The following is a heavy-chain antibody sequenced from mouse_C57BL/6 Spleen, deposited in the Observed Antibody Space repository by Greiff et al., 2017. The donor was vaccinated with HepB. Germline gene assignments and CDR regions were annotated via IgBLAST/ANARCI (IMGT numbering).Heavy chain of an antibody. Sequence: EVQLQESGGGLVQPKGSLKLSCAASGFSFNTYAMNWVRQAPGKGLEWVARIRSKSNNYATYYADSVKDRFTISRDDSESMLYLQMNNLKTEDTAMYYCVRAGSRGFDYWGQGTTLTVSS. CDR3: VRAGSRGFDY. D-gene: IGHD1-1*01. CDR2: IRSKSNNYAT. J-gene: IGHJ2*01. CDR1: GFSFNTYA. V-gene: IGHV10-1*01.